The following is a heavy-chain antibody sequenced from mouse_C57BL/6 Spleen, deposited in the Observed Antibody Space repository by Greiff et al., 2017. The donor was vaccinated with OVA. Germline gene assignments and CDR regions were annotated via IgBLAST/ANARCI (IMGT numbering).Heavy chain of an antibody. CDR1: GYTFTSYW. CDR3: ARRVYGNFYFDY. CDR2: IDPSDSYT. Sequence: VQLQQPGAELVMPGASVKLSCKASGYTFTSYWMHWVKQRPGQGLEWIGEIDPSDSYTNYNQKFKGKSTLTVDKSSSTAYMQLSSLTSEDSAVYYCARRVYGNFYFDYGGQGTTLTVSS. D-gene: IGHD2-1*01. V-gene: IGHV1-69*01. J-gene: IGHJ2*01.